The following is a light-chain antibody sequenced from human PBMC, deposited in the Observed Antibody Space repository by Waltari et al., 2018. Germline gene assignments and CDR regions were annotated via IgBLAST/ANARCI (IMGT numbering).Light chain of an antibody. CDR3: CSYSGTYTFVV. CDR2: DVT. Sequence: QSALTQPRSVSWSPGQSVTMSCPGTTSDVGGYNYVSWYQQHAGKVPKLMIYDVTKRPSGVPDRFSGSKSGNTASLTISGLQAEDEADYYCCSYSGTYTFVVFGGGTKLTVL. J-gene: IGLJ2*01. CDR1: TSDVGGYNY. V-gene: IGLV2-11*01.